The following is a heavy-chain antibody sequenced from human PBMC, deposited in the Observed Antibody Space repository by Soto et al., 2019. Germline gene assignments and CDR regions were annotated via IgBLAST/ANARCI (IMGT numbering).Heavy chain of an antibody. CDR1: GGTFSSYA. J-gene: IGHJ6*02. Sequence: QVQLVQSGAEVKKPGSSVKVSCKAPGGTFSSYAISWVRQAPGQGLEWMGGIIPIFGTAKYAQKFQGRVTITADESTSTGYMELSSLRSEDTAVYYCARSQGGSRFLDIYYYYYYGMDVWGQGTTVTVSS. D-gene: IGHD2-15*01. CDR2: IIPIFGTA. CDR3: ARSQGGSRFLDIYYYYYYGMDV. V-gene: IGHV1-69*01.